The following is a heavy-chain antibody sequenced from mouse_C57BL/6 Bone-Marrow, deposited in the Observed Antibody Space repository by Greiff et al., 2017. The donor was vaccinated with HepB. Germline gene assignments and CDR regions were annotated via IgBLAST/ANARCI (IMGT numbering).Heavy chain of an antibody. CDR1: GYTFTDYE. D-gene: IGHD1-1*02. Sequence: QVQLQQSGAELVRPGASVTLSCKASGYTFTDYEMHWVKQTPVHGLEWIGAFDPETGGTAYNQKFKGKAILTADKSSSTAYMELRSLTSEDSAVYYCTDYRPFAYWGQGTLVTVSA. CDR3: TDYRPFAY. J-gene: IGHJ3*01. V-gene: IGHV1-15*01. CDR2: FDPETGGT.